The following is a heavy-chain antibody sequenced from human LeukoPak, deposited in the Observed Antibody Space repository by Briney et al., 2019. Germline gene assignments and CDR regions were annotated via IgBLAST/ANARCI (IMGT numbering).Heavy chain of an antibody. CDR3: ARGGGSGSYYFVGMDV. CDR1: GFTFSSYA. V-gene: IGHV3-30-3*01. D-gene: IGHD3-10*01. CDR2: ISYDGSNK. J-gene: IGHJ6*02. Sequence: GGSLRLSCAASGFTFSSYAMHWVRQAPGKGLEWVAVISYDGSNKYYADSVKGRFTISRDNSKNTLYLQMNSLRAEDTAVYYCARGGGSGSYYFVGMDVWGQRTTVTVSS.